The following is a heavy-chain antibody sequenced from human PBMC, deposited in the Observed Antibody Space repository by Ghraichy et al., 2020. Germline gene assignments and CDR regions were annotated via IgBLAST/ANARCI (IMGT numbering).Heavy chain of an antibody. J-gene: IGHJ4*02. CDR1: GYTFTGYY. V-gene: IGHV1-2*02. Sequence: ASVKVSCKASGYTFTGYYMHWVRQAPGQGLEWMGWINPNSGGTNYAQKFQGRVTMTRDTSLSTAYMELSRLRSDDTAVYYCARGIAVAGVYYFDYWGQGTLVTVSS. D-gene: IGHD6-19*01. CDR2: INPNSGGT. CDR3: ARGIAVAGVYYFDY.